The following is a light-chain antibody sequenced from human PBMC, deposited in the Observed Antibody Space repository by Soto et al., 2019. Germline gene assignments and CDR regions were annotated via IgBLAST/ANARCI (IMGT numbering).Light chain of an antibody. Sequence: DIQMTQSPSSLSSSVGHRVTITCRATESISRYLNWYQQKPGKAPKLLIYAASSLQSGVPSRFSGSGSGTDFTLTISSLRPDDFATYYCQHYSGDRATFGQGTKVDI. CDR3: QHYSGDRAT. CDR1: ESISRY. J-gene: IGKJ1*01. V-gene: IGKV1-39*01. CDR2: AAS.